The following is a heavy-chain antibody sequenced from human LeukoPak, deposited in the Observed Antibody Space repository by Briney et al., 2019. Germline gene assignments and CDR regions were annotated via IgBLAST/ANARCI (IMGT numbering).Heavy chain of an antibody. CDR1: GGSISSYC. D-gene: IGHD5-24*01. CDR3: ATKRDGYNPFDN. V-gene: IGHV4-59*04. J-gene: IGHJ4*02. Sequence: SETLSLTCTVSGGSISSYCWSWIRQPPGKGLEWMGYIYYSGRTYYNPSLESRVTMSVDTSKNQFSLKLSSVTAVDTAVYYCATKRDGYNPFDNWGQGTLVTVSS. CDR2: IYYSGRT.